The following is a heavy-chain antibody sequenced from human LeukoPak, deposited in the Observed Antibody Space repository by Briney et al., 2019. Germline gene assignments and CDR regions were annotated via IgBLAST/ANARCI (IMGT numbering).Heavy chain of an antibody. CDR1: GGSISRYY. CDR2: IYYSGST. Sequence: SETLSLTCTVSGGSISRYYWSWIRQPPGKGLEWIGYIYYSGSTNYNPSLKSRVTISVDTSKNQFSLKLSSVTAADTAVYYCAGGAATDAFDIWGQGTMVTVSS. V-gene: IGHV4-59*01. D-gene: IGHD6-13*01. CDR3: AGGAATDAFDI. J-gene: IGHJ3*02.